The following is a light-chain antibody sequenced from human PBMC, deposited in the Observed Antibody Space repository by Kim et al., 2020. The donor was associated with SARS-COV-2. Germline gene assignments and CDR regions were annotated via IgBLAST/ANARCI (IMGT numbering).Light chain of an antibody. V-gene: IGLV2-14*03. J-gene: IGLJ2*01. Sequence: GQSITISCTGSRNYIGQQNYISWYQRHPGKAPKVIIYSVSLRPSGVSGRFSGSKSGYMASLTISGLQAEDEADYYCSSYTAFNTIIFGGGTKVTVL. CDR1: RNYIGQQNY. CDR2: SVS. CDR3: SSYTAFNTII.